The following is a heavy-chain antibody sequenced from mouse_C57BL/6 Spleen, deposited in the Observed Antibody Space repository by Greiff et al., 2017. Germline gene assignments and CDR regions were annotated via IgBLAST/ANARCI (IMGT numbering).Heavy chain of an antibody. CDR1: GYTFTSYW. CDR2: IHPNSGST. V-gene: IGHV1-64*01. CDR3: AIGRWSTVESAMDY. D-gene: IGHD1-1*01. J-gene: IGHJ4*01. Sequence: QVQLQQPGAELVKPGASVKLSCKASGYTFTSYWMHWVKQRPGQGLEWIGMIHPNSGSTNYNEKFKSKATLTVDKSSSTAYMQLSSLTSEDSAVXYCAIGRWSTVESAMDYWGQGTSVTVSS.